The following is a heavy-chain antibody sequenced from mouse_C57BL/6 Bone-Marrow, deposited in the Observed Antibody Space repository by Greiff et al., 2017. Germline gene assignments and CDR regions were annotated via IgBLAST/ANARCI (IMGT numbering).Heavy chain of an antibody. D-gene: IGHD2-1*01. J-gene: IGHJ1*03. CDR3: TCNYYWYFDV. CDR2: LDPENGDT. CDR1: GFNIKDAY. Sequence: VQLQQSGAELVRPGASVKLSCPASGFNIKDAYMHSVTQRPAQGLAWIGWLDPENGDTEYASKFPGKAPITADTSSNTAYLQLSSLTSEDTAVYCCTCNYYWYFDVWGTGTTVTVSS. V-gene: IGHV14-4*01.